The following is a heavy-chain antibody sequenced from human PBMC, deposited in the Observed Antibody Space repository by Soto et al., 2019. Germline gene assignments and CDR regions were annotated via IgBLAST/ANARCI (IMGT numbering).Heavy chain of an antibody. CDR1: GGSISSGGYS. CDR2: IYHSAST. J-gene: IGHJ5*02. CDR3: ARVPSP. V-gene: IGHV4-30-2*01. Sequence: QLQLKESGSGLVKPSQTLSLTCAVSGGSISSGGYSWGWIRQPPGKGLEWIGYIYHSASTYYNPSLKSRVTISVDRSKNQFSLKLSSVTAADTAAYYCARVPSPWGQGTLVTVSS.